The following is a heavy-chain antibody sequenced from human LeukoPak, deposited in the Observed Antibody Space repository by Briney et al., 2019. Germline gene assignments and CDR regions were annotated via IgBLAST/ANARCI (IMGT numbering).Heavy chain of an antibody. CDR3: AKGSSSSNYYYGMDV. J-gene: IGHJ6*02. Sequence: ASVKVSCKASGYTFTGNHMHWVRQAPGQGLEWMGWINPYSGSTTYVQNFQGRVTMTRDTSISTAYMDLSGLRSDDTAVYYCAKGSSSSNYYYGMDVWGQGTTVTVSS. D-gene: IGHD6-6*01. CDR2: INPYSGST. V-gene: IGHV1-2*02. CDR1: GYTFTGNH.